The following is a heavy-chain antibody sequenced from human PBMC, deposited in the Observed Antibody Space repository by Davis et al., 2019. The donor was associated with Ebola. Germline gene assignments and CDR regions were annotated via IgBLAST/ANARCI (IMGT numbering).Heavy chain of an antibody. D-gene: IGHD3-10*01. Sequence: GESLKISCAPSGFTFNNYAMSWARQAPGKGLEWVSGINSDGGGTYYADSVRGRFTISRDTSTVYLHMNSLRAEDTAVYYCAKIEAYGAGNYFEYWGQGTLVAISS. CDR1: GFTFNNYA. V-gene: IGHV3-23*01. CDR3: AKIEAYGAGNYFEY. J-gene: IGHJ4*02. CDR2: INSDGGGT.